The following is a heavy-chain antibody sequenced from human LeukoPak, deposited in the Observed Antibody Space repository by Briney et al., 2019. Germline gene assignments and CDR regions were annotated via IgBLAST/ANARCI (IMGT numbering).Heavy chain of an antibody. Sequence: SETLSLPCTLSGGSISTYYWSWIRQPPGKGLEWIGYIYHSGSTTYNPTLKSRVTISVDTSKNQFSLKLSSVTATDTAVYYCARGGGYASPIGYWGQGALVTVSS. D-gene: IGHD5-12*01. CDR2: IYHSGST. CDR1: GGSISTYY. J-gene: IGHJ4*02. CDR3: ARGGGYASPIGY. V-gene: IGHV4-59*01.